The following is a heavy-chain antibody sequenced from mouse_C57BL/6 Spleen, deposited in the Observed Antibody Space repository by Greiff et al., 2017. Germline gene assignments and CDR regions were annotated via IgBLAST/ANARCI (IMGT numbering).Heavy chain of an antibody. D-gene: IGHD2-1*01. V-gene: IGHV1-62-2*01. J-gene: IGHJ4*01. CDR3: ARHEDYVNYPYYAMDD. CDR1: GYTFTEYT. Sequence: VQVVESGAELVKPGASVKLSCKASGYTFTEYTIHWVKQRSGQGLEWIGWFYPGSGSIKYNEKFKDKATLTADKSSITVYMELSRLTSEDSAVYFCARHEDYVNYPYYAMDDWGQGTSVTVSS. CDR2: FYPGSGSI.